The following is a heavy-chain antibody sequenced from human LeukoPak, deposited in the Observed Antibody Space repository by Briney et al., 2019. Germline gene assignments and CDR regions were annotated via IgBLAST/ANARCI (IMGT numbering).Heavy chain of an antibody. J-gene: IGHJ2*01. CDR1: GGSISSYY. CDR2: IYTSGST. Sequence: PSETLSLTCTVSGGSISSYYWSWIRQPAGKGLEWIGRIYTSGSTNYNPSLKSRVTMSVDTSKNQFSLKLGSVTAADTAVYYCARSLRPVAGTTWYWYFDLWGRGTLVTVSS. V-gene: IGHV4-4*07. D-gene: IGHD6-19*01. CDR3: ARSLRPVAGTTWYWYFDL.